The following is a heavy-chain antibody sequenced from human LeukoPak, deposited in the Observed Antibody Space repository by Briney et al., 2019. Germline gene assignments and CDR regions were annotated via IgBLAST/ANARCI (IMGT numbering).Heavy chain of an antibody. D-gene: IGHD6-13*01. CDR3: ARHQYSPGIAAARAPFFFDY. V-gene: IGHV1-46*01. Sequence: ASVKVSCKASGYTFTSYYMHWVRQAPGQGLEWMGIINPSGGSTSYAQKFQGRVTMTRDTSTSTVYMELSSVTAADTAVYYCARHQYSPGIAAARAPFFFDYWGQGTLVTVSS. CDR1: GYTFTSYY. CDR2: INPSGGST. J-gene: IGHJ4*02.